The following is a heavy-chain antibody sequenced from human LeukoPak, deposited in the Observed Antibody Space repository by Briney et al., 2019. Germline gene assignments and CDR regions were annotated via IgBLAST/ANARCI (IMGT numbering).Heavy chain of an antibody. D-gene: IGHD5-24*01. CDR1: GFTFSSYW. J-gene: IGHJ6*03. Sequence: GGSLRLSCAASGFTFSSYWMSWVRQAPGKGLEWVAYIKQDGFEKYYVDSVKGRFTISRDNAKNSLYLQMNSLRAEDTAVYYCARGTGMATIQGYYYYMDVWGKGTTVTVSS. CDR3: ARGTGMATIQGYYYYMDV. V-gene: IGHV3-7*01. CDR2: IKQDGFEK.